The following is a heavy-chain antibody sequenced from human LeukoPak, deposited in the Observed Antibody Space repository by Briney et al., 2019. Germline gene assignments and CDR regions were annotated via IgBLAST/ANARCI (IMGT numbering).Heavy chain of an antibody. CDR1: GGSISSYY. CDR2: IYYSGST. CDR3: ARGATRRSFGEDYYYYMDV. J-gene: IGHJ6*03. D-gene: IGHD3-10*01. Sequence: SGTLSLTCTVSGGSISSYYWSWIRQPPGKGLECIGYIYYSGSTNYNPSLKSRVTISVDTSKNQFSLKLSSVTAADTAVYFCARGATRRSFGEDYYYYMDVWGKGTTVTVSS. V-gene: IGHV4-59*12.